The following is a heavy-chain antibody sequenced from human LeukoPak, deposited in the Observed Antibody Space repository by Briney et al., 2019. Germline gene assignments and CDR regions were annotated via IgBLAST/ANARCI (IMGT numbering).Heavy chain of an antibody. J-gene: IGHJ4*02. V-gene: IGHV6-1*01. CDR2: TYYWSNWYN. Sequence: SQTLSLTCDLSGDSLSSNSVAWNCIRQSPWRGLEWLGRTYYWSNWYNDYSVSVKSRIHINPDTSKNQSSLQLNSVTPEDTSMYYCARGYKYAYDYWGQGTLVTVSS. CDR1: GDSLSSNSVA. CDR3: ARGYKYAYDY. D-gene: IGHD5-18*01.